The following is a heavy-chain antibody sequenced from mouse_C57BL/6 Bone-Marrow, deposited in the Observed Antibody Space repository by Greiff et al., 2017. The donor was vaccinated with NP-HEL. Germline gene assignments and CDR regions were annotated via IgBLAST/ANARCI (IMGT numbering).Heavy chain of an antibody. Sequence: VKLMESGAELVRPGTSVKVSCKASGYAFTNYLIEWVKQRPGQGLEWIGVINPGSGGTNYNEKFKGKATLTADKSSSTAYMQLSSLTSEDSAVYFCAGYYGSSFHWYFDVWGTGTTVTVSS. J-gene: IGHJ1*03. D-gene: IGHD1-1*01. CDR3: AGYYGSSFHWYFDV. CDR2: INPGSGGT. CDR1: GYAFTNYL. V-gene: IGHV1-54*01.